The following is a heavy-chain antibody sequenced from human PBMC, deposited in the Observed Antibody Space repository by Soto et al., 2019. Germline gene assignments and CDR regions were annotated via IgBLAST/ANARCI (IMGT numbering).Heavy chain of an antibody. D-gene: IGHD2-15*01. CDR2: ISGSGGTT. V-gene: IGHV3-23*01. CDR1: GFGFSSYA. CDR3: TKDYTYAFATYKRFDF. Sequence: RLSCATSGFGFSSYAMRWVRQVAGKGLEWVSTISGSGGTTHYTDSVKGRFTISRDNFKNTLFLQMNSLRAEDTAIYYCTKDYTYAFATYKRFDFWGQGVMVTVSS. J-gene: IGHJ4*02.